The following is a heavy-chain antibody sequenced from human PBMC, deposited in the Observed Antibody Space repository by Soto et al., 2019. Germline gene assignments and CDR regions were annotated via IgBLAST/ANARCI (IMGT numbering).Heavy chain of an antibody. V-gene: IGHV4-34*01. Sequence: SETLSLTCAVSGGSFSGYYWSWIRQPPGKGLEWIGEINHSGSTNYNPSLKSRVTISVDTSKNQFSLKLSSVTAADTAVYYCARGGYSYGSSYWGQGTLVTVSS. D-gene: IGHD5-18*01. CDR1: GGSFSGYY. J-gene: IGHJ4*02. CDR2: INHSGST. CDR3: ARGGYSYGSSY.